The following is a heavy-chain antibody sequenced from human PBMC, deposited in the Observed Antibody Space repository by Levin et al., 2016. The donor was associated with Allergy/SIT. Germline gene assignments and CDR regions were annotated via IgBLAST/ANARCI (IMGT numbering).Heavy chain of an antibody. Sequence: WIRQPPGKGLEWIGFIYYSGSTNYNPSLKSRVTISVDTSKDQFSLKLNSVTAADTAVYYCARAPTVRDGYNHFDYWGQGTLVTVSS. V-gene: IGHV4-59*01. D-gene: IGHD5-24*01. CDR3: ARAPTVRDGYNHFDY. J-gene: IGHJ4*02. CDR2: IYYSGST.